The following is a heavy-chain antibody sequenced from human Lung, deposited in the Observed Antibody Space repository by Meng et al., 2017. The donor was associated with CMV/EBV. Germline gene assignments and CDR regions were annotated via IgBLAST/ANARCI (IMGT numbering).Heavy chain of an antibody. CDR1: GDSISSSSYY. CDR3: ARDSLYEPKYGTDV. Sequence: LRLSCTVSGDSISSSSYYWSWIRQHPGKGPEWIGYVFHTGATYYSPSLNSRLTLSLDTSKNQFSLKLSSVTAADMAVYYCARDSLYEPKYGTDVWGPGTTVTVSS. CDR2: VFHTGAT. D-gene: IGHD5/OR15-5a*01. J-gene: IGHJ6*02. V-gene: IGHV4-31*03.